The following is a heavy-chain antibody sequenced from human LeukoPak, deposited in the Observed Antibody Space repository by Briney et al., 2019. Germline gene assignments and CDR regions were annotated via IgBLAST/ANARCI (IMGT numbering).Heavy chain of an antibody. CDR3: ARVPGSGSYDY. V-gene: IGHV4-34*01. Sequence: ASETLSLTCAVYGGSFSGYYWSWIRQPPGKGLEWIGEINHSGSTNYNPPLKSRVTISVDTSKNQFSLKLSSVTAADTAVYYCARVPGSGSYDYWGQGTLVTVSS. CDR2: INHSGST. D-gene: IGHD1-26*01. CDR1: GGSFSGYY. J-gene: IGHJ4*02.